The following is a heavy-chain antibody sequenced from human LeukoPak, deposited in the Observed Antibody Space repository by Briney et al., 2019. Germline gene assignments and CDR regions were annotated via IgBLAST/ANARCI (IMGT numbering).Heavy chain of an antibody. CDR1: GGSFSGYY. J-gene: IGHJ5*02. Sequence: SETLSLTCAVYGGSFSGYYWSWIRQPPGKGLEWIGEINHSGSTNYNPSLKSRVTISVDTSKNQFSLKLSSVTAADTAVYYCARGRRLYGYYAGWFDPWGQGTLVTVSS. CDR3: ARGRRLYGYYAGWFDP. D-gene: IGHD4-17*01. V-gene: IGHV4-34*01. CDR2: INHSGST.